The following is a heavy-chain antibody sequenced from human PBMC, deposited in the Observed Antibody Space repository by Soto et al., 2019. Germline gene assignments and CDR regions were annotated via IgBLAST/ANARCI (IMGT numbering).Heavy chain of an antibody. CDR1: GGSISSSDTY. CDR3: VSRQSSSGHFDP. CDR2: IFYSGTT. V-gene: IGHV4-39*02. J-gene: IGHJ5*02. Sequence: QLQLQESGPGLVKPSETLSLTCTVSGGSISSSDTYWGWIRQPPGKNLEWIGTIFYSGTTYYNPSRKSRVPMSVDPPTTHFSLTLTSVTAADTAVYYCVSRQSSSGHFDPWGQGPLVTVSS. D-gene: IGHD6-25*01.